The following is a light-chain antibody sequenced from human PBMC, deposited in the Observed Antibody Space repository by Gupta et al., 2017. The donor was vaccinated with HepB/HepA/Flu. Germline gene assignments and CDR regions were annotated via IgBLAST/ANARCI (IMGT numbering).Light chain of an antibody. CDR2: GAS. J-gene: IGKJ5*01. CDR1: QTVSKYD. V-gene: IGKV3-20*01. Sequence: DIVLTQSPGTLSLSPGERVTLSCRASQTVSKYDLVWYQQKPGQAPSLLIYGASSRATGVPDRFSGSGYDTDFTLTSSRREPDDSAVYYGQHYCSSQLFGQGTRLEIK. CDR3: QHYCSSQL.